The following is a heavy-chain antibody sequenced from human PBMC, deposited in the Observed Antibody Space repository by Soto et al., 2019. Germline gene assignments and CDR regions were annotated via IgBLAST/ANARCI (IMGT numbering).Heavy chain of an antibody. CDR3: ARDYSSSWKDFDY. J-gene: IGHJ4*02. CDR2: ISSSSSTI. V-gene: IGHV3-48*02. D-gene: IGHD6-13*01. CDR1: GFTFSSYS. Sequence: GALRLSGTASGFTFSSYSMNWVRQAPGKGLEWVSYISSSSSTIYYADSVKGRFTISRDNAKNSLYLQMNSLRDEDTAVYYCARDYSSSWKDFDYWGQGTLVTVSS.